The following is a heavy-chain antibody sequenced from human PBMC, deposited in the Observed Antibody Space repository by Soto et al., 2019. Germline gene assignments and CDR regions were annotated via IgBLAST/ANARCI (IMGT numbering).Heavy chain of an antibody. Sequence: QVHLVESGGGVVQPGGSLRLSCAASGFTINRNDMYWVRQAPGKGLEWVAVMSFDGNHQHYADSVKGRFTISRDNSKNTLSVEMSRLRGDDTAVYYCASCERCPRVGVDYYALDVWGQGTKVIVSS. CDR3: ASCERCPRVGVDYYALDV. V-gene: IGHV3-30*03. CDR2: MSFDGNHQ. J-gene: IGHJ6*02. CDR1: GFTINRND. D-gene: IGHD1-1*01.